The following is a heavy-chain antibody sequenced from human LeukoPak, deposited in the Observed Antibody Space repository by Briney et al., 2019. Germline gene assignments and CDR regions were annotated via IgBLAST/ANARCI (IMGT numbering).Heavy chain of an antibody. CDR3: ARDHMTGTGPQPLDY. V-gene: IGHV1-18*01. Sequence: ASVKVSCKASGYTFTSYGISWVRQAAGQGLEWMGWISAYNGNTNYAQKLQGRVTMTTDTSTSTAYMELRSLRSDDTAVYYCARDHMTGTGPQPLDYWGQGTLVTVSS. D-gene: IGHD1-14*01. CDR2: ISAYNGNT. CDR1: GYTFTSYG. J-gene: IGHJ4*02.